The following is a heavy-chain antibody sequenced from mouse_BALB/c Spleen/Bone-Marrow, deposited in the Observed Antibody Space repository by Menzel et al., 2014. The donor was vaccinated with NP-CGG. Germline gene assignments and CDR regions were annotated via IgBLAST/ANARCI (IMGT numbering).Heavy chain of an antibody. CDR2: INPDSSTI. V-gene: IGHV4-1*02. CDR3: ARPSRAMDY. J-gene: IGHJ4*01. CDR1: GFDFSRXW. Sequence: SGGGLVQPGGSLKLSCAASGFDFSRXWXSWVXQAPXXGXXWXXXINPDSSTINYTPSLKDKFIISRDNAKNTLYLQMSKVRSEDTALYYCARPSRAMDYWGQGTSVTVSS.